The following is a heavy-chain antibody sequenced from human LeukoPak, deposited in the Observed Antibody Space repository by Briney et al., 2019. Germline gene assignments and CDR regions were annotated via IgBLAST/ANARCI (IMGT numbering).Heavy chain of an antibody. D-gene: IGHD4-17*01. CDR2: IRSKAYGGTT. J-gene: IGHJ4*02. V-gene: IGHV3-49*04. CDR1: GFTFCDYA. CDR3: TRATTGDYYFDY. Sequence: GRSLRLSCTASGFTFCDYAMSWVRQAPGKGLEWVGFIRSKAYGGTTEYAASVKGRFTISRDDSKSIAYLQMNSLKTEDTAVYYCTRATTGDYYFDYWGQGTLVTVSS.